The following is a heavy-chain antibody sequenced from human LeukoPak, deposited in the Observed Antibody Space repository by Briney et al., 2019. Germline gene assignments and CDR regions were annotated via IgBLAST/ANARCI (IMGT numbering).Heavy chain of an antibody. CDR1: GFTFSTYA. CDR3: AREDYYFDY. Sequence: PGGSLRLSCAASGFTFSTYAMHWVRQAPGKGLEWVAVISYDGSNKYYADSVKGRFTISRDNSKSTLFLQMNSLRAEDSAVYYCAREDYYFDYWGQGTLVTGSS. J-gene: IGHJ4*02. CDR2: ISYDGSNK. D-gene: IGHD3/OR15-3a*01. V-gene: IGHV3-30*04.